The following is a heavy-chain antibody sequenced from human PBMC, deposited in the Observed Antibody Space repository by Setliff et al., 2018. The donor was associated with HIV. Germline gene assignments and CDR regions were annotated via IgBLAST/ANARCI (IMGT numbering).Heavy chain of an antibody. J-gene: IGHJ3*02. D-gene: IGHD3-22*01. CDR1: GGSISSYY. CDR2: IYYNGST. CDR3: ARDLTPGDDSSGYYLSAAFDI. V-gene: IGHV4-59*01. Sequence: ASETLSLTCTVSGGSISSYYWSWIRQPPGKGLEWIGYIYYNGSTNYNPSLKSRVTISVDTSKNQFSLKLSSVTAADTAVYYCARDLTPGDDSSGYYLSAAFDIWGQGTMVTVSS.